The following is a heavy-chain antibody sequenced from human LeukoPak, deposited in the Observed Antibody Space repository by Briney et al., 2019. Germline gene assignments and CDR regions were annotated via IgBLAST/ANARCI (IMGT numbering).Heavy chain of an antibody. CDR1: GYTFTSYG. V-gene: IGHV1-18*01. D-gene: IGHD6-19*01. CDR2: ISAYNGNT. CDR3: ARDSYSSGWHPMGY. Sequence: GASVKVSCKAFGYTFTSYGISWVRQAPGQGLEWMGWISAYNGNTNYAQKLQGRVTMTTDTSTSTAYMELRSLRSDDTAVYYCARDSYSSGWHPMGYWGQGTLVTVSS. J-gene: IGHJ4*02.